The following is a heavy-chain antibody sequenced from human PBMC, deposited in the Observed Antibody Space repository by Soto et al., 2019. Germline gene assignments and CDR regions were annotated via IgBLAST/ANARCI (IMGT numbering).Heavy chain of an antibody. CDR3: ARHPDDFSNYRWFGP. J-gene: IGHJ5*02. D-gene: IGHD4-4*01. CDR1: GGSISSNTYY. Sequence: SETLSLTCAVYGGSISSNTYYCAWIRQPPGKGLEWIGSIRSSGSTYYNPSLKSRVTISVDTSQNQFSLSLTSVTAADTAVYYCARHPDDFSNYRWFGPWGQGTLVTVSS. V-gene: IGHV4-39*01. CDR2: IRSSGST.